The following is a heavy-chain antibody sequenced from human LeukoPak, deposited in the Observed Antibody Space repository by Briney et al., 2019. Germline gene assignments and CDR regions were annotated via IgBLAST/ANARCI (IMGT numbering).Heavy chain of an antibody. D-gene: IGHD3-22*01. CDR2: INHSGST. CDR3: ASHHPYYDSSGRDY. V-gene: IGHV4-34*01. J-gene: IGHJ4*02. Sequence: SETLSLTCAVYGGSSSGYYWSWIRQPPGKGLEWIGEINHSGSTNYNPSLKSRVTISVDTSKNQFSLKLSSVTAADTAVYYCASHHPYYDSSGRDYWGQGTLVTVSS. CDR1: GGSSSGYY.